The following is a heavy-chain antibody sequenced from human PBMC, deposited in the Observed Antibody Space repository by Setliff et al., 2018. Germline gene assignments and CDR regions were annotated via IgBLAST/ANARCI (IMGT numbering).Heavy chain of an antibody. CDR3: ARHHAQYYLDSSGYFYEDWYFDL. Sequence: SETLSLTCTVSGGSISNYYWSWIRQSPGKGLEWIGYIYYSGTTNSIPSLKSRVTISVDTSKNQFSLKLSSVTAADTAVYYCARHHAQYYLDSSGYFYEDWYFDLWGRGTLVTVPQ. J-gene: IGHJ2*01. V-gene: IGHV4-59*08. D-gene: IGHD3-22*01. CDR2: IYYSGTT. CDR1: GGSISNYY.